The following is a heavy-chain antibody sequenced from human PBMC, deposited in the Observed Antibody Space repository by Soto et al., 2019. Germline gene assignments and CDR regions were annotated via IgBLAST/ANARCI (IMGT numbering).Heavy chain of an antibody. V-gene: IGHV4-38-2*02. CDR1: GYSISSRYY. CDR3: ARDSRYYDSSGYFDY. CDR2: SYHGGST. J-gene: IGHJ4*02. D-gene: IGHD3-22*01. Sequence: SETPSPTCAVSGYSISSRYYWGWIRQPPGKGLEGIGSSYHGGSTYYNPSLKSRVTGGVGTSKNQFSLKLSSVAAADTAVYYCARDSRYYDSSGYFDYWGQGTLVTVS.